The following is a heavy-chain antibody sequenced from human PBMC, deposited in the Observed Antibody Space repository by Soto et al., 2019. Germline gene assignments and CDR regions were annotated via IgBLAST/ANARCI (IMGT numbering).Heavy chain of an antibody. J-gene: IGHJ4*02. D-gene: IGHD6-13*01. V-gene: IGHV4-4*02. CDR2: IYHSGNT. CDR3: ARGLSSRWFSGLDY. Sequence: PSETLSLTCAVSGGSISSSNWWSWVRQPPGKGLEWIGEIYHSGNTNYNPSLKSRVTISIDKSKNQFSLNLSSMTAADTAVYYCARGLSSRWFSGLDYWGQGTLVTVSS. CDR1: GGSISSSNW.